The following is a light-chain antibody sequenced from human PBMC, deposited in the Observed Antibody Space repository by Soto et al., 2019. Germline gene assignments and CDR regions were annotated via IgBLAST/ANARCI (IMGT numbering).Light chain of an antibody. CDR2: GSS. CDR3: QQYNKRPYT. CDR1: QSVNSN. Sequence: EIVMTQSPATLSVSPGERATLSCRASQSVNSNLAWYQQKPGQAPRLLMSGSSTRATGIPARFSGSGSGTEFTLSISSLQSEDFAVYYCQQYNKRPYTFGQGTKLEI. J-gene: IGKJ2*01. V-gene: IGKV3-15*01.